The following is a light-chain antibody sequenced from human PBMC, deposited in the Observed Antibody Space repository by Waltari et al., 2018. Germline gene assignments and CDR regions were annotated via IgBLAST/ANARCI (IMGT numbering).Light chain of an antibody. CDR1: SRDIGGYDF. J-gene: IGLJ1*01. Sequence: QSALTQPPSVSGSPGQSVTISCTGTSRDIGGYDFVSWYQHPPGSAPKLIIFEVSERPSGVPSRFSGSKSANTASLTVSGLQTDDEADYFCSSYAGSNNIYVFGTGTKVTV. CDR3: SSYAGSNNIYV. CDR2: EVS. V-gene: IGLV2-8*01.